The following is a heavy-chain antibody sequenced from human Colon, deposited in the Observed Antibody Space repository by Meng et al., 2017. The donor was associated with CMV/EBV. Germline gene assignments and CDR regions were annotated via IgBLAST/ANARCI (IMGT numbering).Heavy chain of an antibody. V-gene: IGHV3-30*19. CDR2: ISYDGSNE. Sequence: GGSLRLSCATSGFAFSTYDMSWVRQAPGKGLEWVAVISYDGSNEYYVDSVKGRFTISRDNSKNMLYLQMNSLRTEDTAVYYCARDGLSRGRVFLPADYWGQGTLVTVSS. CDR1: GFAFSTYD. CDR3: ARDGLSRGRVFLPADY. D-gene: IGHD3-16*02. J-gene: IGHJ4*02.